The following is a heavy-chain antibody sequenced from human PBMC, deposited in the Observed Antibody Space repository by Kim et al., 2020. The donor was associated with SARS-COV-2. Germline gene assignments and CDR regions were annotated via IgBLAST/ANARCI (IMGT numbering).Heavy chain of an antibody. V-gene: IGHV1-46*01. Sequence: ASVKVSCKASGYTFTSYYMHWVRQAPGQGLEWMGIINPSGGSTSYAQKFQGRVTMTRDTSTSTVYMELSSLRSEDTAVYYCARDPTATPLGYCSGGSCYYYYYYGMDVWGQGTTVTVSS. CDR1: GYTFTSYY. CDR2: INPSGGST. D-gene: IGHD2-15*01. J-gene: IGHJ6*02. CDR3: ARDPTATPLGYCSGGSCYYYYYYGMDV.